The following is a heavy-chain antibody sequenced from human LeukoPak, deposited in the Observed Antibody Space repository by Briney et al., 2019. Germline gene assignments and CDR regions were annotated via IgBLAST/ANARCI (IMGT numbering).Heavy chain of an antibody. V-gene: IGHV4-59*08. CDR1: GGSISSYY. CDR2: FYYSGST. J-gene: IGHJ4*02. CDR3: AREYYYDSSGYYSY. D-gene: IGHD3-22*01. Sequence: SETLSLICTVSGGSISSYYWSWIRQPPGKGLEWIGYFYYSGSTYYNPSLKSRVTISVDTSKNQFSLKLSSVTAADTAVYYCAREYYYDSSGYYSYWGQGTLVTVSS.